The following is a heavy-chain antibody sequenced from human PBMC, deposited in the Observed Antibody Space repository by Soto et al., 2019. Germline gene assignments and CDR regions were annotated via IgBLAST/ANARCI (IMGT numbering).Heavy chain of an antibody. CDR1: GDTPSTYA. CDR2: IIPILGTP. J-gene: IGHJ4*02. V-gene: IGHV1-69*14. CDR3: AILGLDVDS. Sequence: QVQLVQSGAEVQKPGSSVNVSCKASGDTPSTYAISWVRQAPGQGLECMGGIIPILGTPNYAQRFQGRITISADTSTRTTYMELNSVTSDDTAVFYCAILGLDVDSWGQGTLVIVSS. D-gene: IGHD3-16*01.